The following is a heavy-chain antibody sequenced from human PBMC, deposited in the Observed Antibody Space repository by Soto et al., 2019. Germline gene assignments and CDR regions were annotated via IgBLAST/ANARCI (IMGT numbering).Heavy chain of an antibody. Sequence: QVQLQQWGAGLLKPSETLSLTCAVYGGSFSGYYWSWIRQPPGKGLEWIGEINHSGSTNYNPSLKSRVTISVDTSKNQFSLKLSSVTAADTAVYYCARWFGGIEARYNWFDPWGQGTLVTVSS. D-gene: IGHD6-6*01. V-gene: IGHV4-34*01. CDR2: INHSGST. J-gene: IGHJ5*02. CDR3: ARWFGGIEARYNWFDP. CDR1: GGSFSGYY.